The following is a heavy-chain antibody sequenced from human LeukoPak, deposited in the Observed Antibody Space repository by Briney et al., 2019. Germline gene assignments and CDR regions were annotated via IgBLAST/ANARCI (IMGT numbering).Heavy chain of an antibody. CDR1: GYTFTGYY. CDR2: INPNSGGT. V-gene: IGHV1-2*02. D-gene: IGHD6-19*01. J-gene: IGHJ6*02. Sequence: ASVKVSCKASGYTFTGYYMHWVRQAPGQGLEWMGWINPNSGGTNYAQKFQGRVTMTRDTSISTAYMELSRPRSDDTAVYYCARGSGYSSGWSVVDVWGQGTTVTVSS. CDR3: ARGSGYSSGWSVVDV.